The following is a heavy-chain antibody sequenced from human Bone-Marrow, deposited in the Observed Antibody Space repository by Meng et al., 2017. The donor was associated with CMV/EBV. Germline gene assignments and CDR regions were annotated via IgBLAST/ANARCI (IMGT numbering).Heavy chain of an antibody. CDR3: ARAPDGGYCGSTTCYLFQH. J-gene: IGHJ1*01. Sequence: SSVKVSFKATGDIFTYYAFSWVRQAPVQGLEWMGDIITTIGTPKYAQRFQGRVTITADKSTSTAYMELSSLRSEDRDIYYCARAPDGGYCGSTTCYLFQHWGQGTLVTVSS. V-gene: IGHV1-69*06. CDR1: GDIFTYYA. D-gene: IGHD2-2*01. CDR2: IITTIGTP.